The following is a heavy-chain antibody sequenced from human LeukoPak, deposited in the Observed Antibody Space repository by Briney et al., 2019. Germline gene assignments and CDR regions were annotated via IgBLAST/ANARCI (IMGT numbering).Heavy chain of an antibody. CDR1: GGSINTYY. V-gene: IGHV4-4*09. CDR2: IYTTGNT. D-gene: IGHD3-3*01. J-gene: IGHJ6*03. Sequence: SETLSLTCAVSGGSINTYYWSWIRQPPGKGLEWIGYIYTTGNTNYNPSLKGRVTISLDTSKNQFSLNLSSVTAADTAVYYCAKHDRVFGAAHFYMDVWGKGTTVTVSS. CDR3: AKHDRVFGAAHFYMDV.